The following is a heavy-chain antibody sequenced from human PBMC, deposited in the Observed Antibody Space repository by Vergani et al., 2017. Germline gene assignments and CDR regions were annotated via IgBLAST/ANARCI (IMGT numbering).Heavy chain of an antibody. D-gene: IGHD6-13*01. CDR3: AKESIAAAGTGSDYYGMDV. CDR2: IIPILGIA. CDR1: GGTFSSYA. V-gene: IGHV1-69*04. Sequence: QVQLVQSGAEVKKPGSSVKVSCKASGGTFSSYAISWVRQAPGQGLEWMGRIIPILGIANYAQKFQGRVTITADKSTSTAYMELSSLRSEDTAVYYCAKESIAAAGTGSDYYGMDVWGQGTTVTVSS. J-gene: IGHJ6*02.